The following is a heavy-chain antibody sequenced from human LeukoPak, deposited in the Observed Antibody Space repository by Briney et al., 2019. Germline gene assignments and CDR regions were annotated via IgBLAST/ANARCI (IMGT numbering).Heavy chain of an antibody. J-gene: IGHJ2*01. CDR2: IYYSGST. CDR1: GGSISSYY. Sequence: SETLSLTCIVSGGSISSYYWSWIRQPPGKGLEWIGYIYYSGSTNYNPSLKSRVTISVDTSKNQFSLKLSSVTAADTAVYYCARQGGWSSPSTPWGRGTLVTVSS. D-gene: IGHD3-3*01. V-gene: IGHV4-59*08. CDR3: ARQGGWSSPSTP.